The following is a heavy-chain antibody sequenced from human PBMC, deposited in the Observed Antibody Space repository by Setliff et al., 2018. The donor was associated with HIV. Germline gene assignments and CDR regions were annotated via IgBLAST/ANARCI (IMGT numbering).Heavy chain of an antibody. J-gene: IGHJ4*02. CDR1: GYTFTSYG. CDR2: ISTYNGNT. V-gene: IGHV1-18*01. D-gene: IGHD5-12*01. CDR3: ARDRGRWGGYLFDY. Sequence: ASVKVSCKASGYTFTSYGISWVRQAPGQGLEWMGWISTYNGNTNYAQKLQGRATMTTDTSTSTAYMELRSLRSDDTAVYYCARDRGRWGGYLFDYWGQGTLVTVSS.